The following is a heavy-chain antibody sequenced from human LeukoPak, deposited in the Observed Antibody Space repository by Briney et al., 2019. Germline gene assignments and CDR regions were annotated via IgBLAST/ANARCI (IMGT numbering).Heavy chain of an antibody. CDR2: IYYSGST. J-gene: IGHJ5*02. D-gene: IGHD1-14*01. CDR3: AREPITPNNWFDP. Sequence: PSETLSLTCTVSGGSISSYYWSWIRQPPGKGLEWIGYIYYSGSTNYNPSLKSRVTISVDTSKNQFSLKLSSVTAADTAVYYCAREPITPNNWFDPWGQGTLVTVSS. CDR1: GGSISSYY. V-gene: IGHV4-59*01.